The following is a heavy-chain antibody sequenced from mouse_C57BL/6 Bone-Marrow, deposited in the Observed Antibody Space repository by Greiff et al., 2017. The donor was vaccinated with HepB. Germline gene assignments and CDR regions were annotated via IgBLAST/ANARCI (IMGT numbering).Heavy chain of an antibody. CDR2: IYPGSGNT. D-gene: IGHD2-5*01. J-gene: IGHJ3*01. V-gene: IGHV1-76*01. CDR3: AMRGISNSFAY. Sequence: QVQLQQSGAELVRPGASVKLSCKASGYTFTDYYINWVKQRPGQGLEWIARIYPGSGNTYYNEKFKGKATLTAEKSSSTAYMQLSSLTSEDSAVYYCAMRGISNSFAYRGQGTLVTVSA. CDR1: GYTFTDYY.